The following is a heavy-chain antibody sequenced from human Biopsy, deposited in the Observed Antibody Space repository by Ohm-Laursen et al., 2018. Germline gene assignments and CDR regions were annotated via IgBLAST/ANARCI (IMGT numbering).Heavy chain of an antibody. CDR1: GGTFSNYG. J-gene: IGHJ1*01. CDR3: ATKLTGYFHH. D-gene: IGHD3-9*01. Sequence: SSVKVSCKVPGGTFSNYGVSWVRQAPGQGLEWLGGNIPILGTGNYAQKFQDRVTVAADTSTSTATMELRSLRSDDTAVYYCATKLTGYFHHWGQGTLVIVSS. V-gene: IGHV1-69*06. CDR2: NIPILGTG.